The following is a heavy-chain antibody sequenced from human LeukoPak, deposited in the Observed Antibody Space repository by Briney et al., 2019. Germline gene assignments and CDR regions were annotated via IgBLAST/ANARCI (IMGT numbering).Heavy chain of an antibody. CDR1: GFTFSDYY. Sequence: GGSLRLSCAASGFTFSDYYMSWIRQAPGKGLEWVSYISSSGSTIYYADSVKGRFTISRDNAKNSLYLQMNSLRAGDTAVYYCARAKTANYWYFDLWGRGTLVTVSS. CDR3: ARAKTANYWYFDL. V-gene: IGHV3-11*04. J-gene: IGHJ2*01. CDR2: ISSSGSTI. D-gene: IGHD2-21*02.